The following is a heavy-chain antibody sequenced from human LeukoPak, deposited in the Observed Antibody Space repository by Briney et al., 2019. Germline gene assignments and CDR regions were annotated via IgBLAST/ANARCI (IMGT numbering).Heavy chain of an antibody. CDR1: GLTFSSYP. CDR2: ISYDGSNK. D-gene: IGHD2/OR15-2a*01. Sequence: GGSLRLSCSASGLTFSSYPMHWVRQAPGKGLEWVAVISYDGSNKYYADSVKGRFTISRDNSKKTLYLQMNSLRAEDTAVYYCARENIGMVYFDYWGQGSLVTVSS. CDR3: ARENIGMVYFDY. J-gene: IGHJ4*02. V-gene: IGHV3-30-3*01.